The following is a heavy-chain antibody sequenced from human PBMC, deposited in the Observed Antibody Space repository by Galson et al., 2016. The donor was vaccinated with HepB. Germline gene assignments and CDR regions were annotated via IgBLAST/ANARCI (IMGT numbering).Heavy chain of an antibody. Sequence: SLRLSCAASGFMFNYYSMNWVRQAPGKGLEWVSSITNNGNDKYYADSAKGRFTISRDNAKNSLFLQMDSLRAEDTAVYYCARDLIAAPGRTFFYYYYYMDVWGKGTTFTVSS. D-gene: IGHD6-13*01. J-gene: IGHJ6*03. V-gene: IGHV3-21*01. CDR2: ITNNGNDK. CDR1: GFMFNYYS. CDR3: ARDLIAAPGRTFFYYYYYMDV.